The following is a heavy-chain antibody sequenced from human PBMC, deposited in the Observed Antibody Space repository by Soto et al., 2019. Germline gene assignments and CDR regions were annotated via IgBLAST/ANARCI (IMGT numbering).Heavy chain of an antibody. V-gene: IGHV4-59*01. CDR1: GGSISGSY. CDR2: VYYTGST. Sequence: SETLSLTCSVSGGSISGSYWSWIRQSPGKGLEWLGYVYYTGSTNYSPSLRSRVSISVDTSKNEFSLRLSSVTAADTAVYFCARSVAVPGAHIDYWGQGTKVTVYS. J-gene: IGHJ4*02. D-gene: IGHD6-19*01. CDR3: ARSVAVPGAHIDY.